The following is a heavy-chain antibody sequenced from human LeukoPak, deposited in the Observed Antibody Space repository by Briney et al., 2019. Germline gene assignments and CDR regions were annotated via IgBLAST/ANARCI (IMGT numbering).Heavy chain of an antibody. CDR1: GGSISSYY. Sequence: PSETLSLTCTVSGGSISSYYWSWIRQPAGKGLEWIGRIYSSGSTNYNPSLKSRVTISVATSKNQFSLKLSSVTAADTAVYYCARGYNWVSPTRKFYYMDVWGKGTTVTVPS. V-gene: IGHV4-4*07. CDR2: IYSSGST. D-gene: IGHD1-20*01. CDR3: ARGYNWVSPTRKFYYMDV. J-gene: IGHJ6*03.